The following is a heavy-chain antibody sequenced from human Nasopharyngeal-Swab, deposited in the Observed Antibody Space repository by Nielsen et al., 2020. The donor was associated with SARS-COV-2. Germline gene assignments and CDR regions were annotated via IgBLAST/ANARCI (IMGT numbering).Heavy chain of an antibody. Sequence: SQTLSLTCAISGDSVSDHRATWNWIRQSPSRGLEWLGRTYYRSMWKNDYLVAVKSRITINPDTSKNQFSLHLNSVTPEDTAVYYCTSAFHGQDGSYLHMDVWGKGTTVTVSS. V-gene: IGHV6-1*01. D-gene: IGHD5-24*01. CDR3: TSAFHGQDGSYLHMDV. CDR2: TYYRSMWKN. CDR1: GDSVSDHRAT. J-gene: IGHJ6*03.